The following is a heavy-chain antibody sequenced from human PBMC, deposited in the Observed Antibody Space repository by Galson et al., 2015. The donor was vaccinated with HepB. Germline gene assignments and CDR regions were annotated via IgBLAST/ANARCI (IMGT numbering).Heavy chain of an antibody. CDR3: VRATSNWDATINNAFDT. J-gene: IGHJ3*02. CDR2: TYYRSRWYD. V-gene: IGHV6-1*01. D-gene: IGHD1-1*01. CDR1: GDSVSTDSAT. Sequence: CAISGDSVSTDSATWNWIRQSPSRGLEWLGRTYYRSRWYDTYAASVQGRITVNPDTSKNQFSLQLHSVTPEDTAVHYCVRATSNWDATINNAFDTWGQGTKVTVSS.